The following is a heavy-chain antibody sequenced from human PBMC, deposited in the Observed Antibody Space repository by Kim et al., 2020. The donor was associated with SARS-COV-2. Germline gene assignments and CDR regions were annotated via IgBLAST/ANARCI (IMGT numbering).Heavy chain of an antibody. CDR1: GFTFSSYA. Sequence: GGSLRLSCAASGFTFSSYAMSWVRQAPGKGLEWVSVIYSGGSSTYYADSVKGRFTISRDNSKNTLYLQMNSLRAEDTAVYYCAKDDDDYGEYVADYWGQGTLVTVSS. CDR3: AKDDDDYGEYVADY. V-gene: IGHV3-23*03. CDR2: IYSGGSST. J-gene: IGHJ4*02. D-gene: IGHD4-17*01.